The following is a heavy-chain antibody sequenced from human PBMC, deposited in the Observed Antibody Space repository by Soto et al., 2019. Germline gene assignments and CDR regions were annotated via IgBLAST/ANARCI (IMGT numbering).Heavy chain of an antibody. D-gene: IGHD3-10*01. CDR2: IDSDGGKS. CDR3: ARDNPGSYYQDDYYHYGMDV. J-gene: IGHJ6*02. CDR1: GFTFSHYW. Sequence: EVQLVESGGGLVQPGGSLRLSCAASGFTFSHYWMHWVRQVPGKGLVWVARIDSDGGKSDYADPVKGRFTISRDNARNTLYRQMNSLTAEDTAVYYCARDNPGSYYQDDYYHYGMDVWGQGTTVTVS. V-gene: IGHV3-74*01.